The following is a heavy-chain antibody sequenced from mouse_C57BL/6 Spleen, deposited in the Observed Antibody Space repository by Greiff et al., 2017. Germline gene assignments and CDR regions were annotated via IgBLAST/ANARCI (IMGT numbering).Heavy chain of an antibody. Sequence: QVQLQQSGPGLVQPSQSLSITCTASGFSLTSYGVHWVRQSPGKGLEWLGVIWRGGSTDYNAACMSRLGIIKDNSKTPVIFKMNRLQADDTAIYYCSAIYYDYVRPVFYAMDYWGQGTSVTVSS. V-gene: IGHV2-5*01. CDR1: GFSLTSYG. CDR3: SAIYYDYVRPVFYAMDY. J-gene: IGHJ4*01. CDR2: IWRGGST. D-gene: IGHD2-4*01.